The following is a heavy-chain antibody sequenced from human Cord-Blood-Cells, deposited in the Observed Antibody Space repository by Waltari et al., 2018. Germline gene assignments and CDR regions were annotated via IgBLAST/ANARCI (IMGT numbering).Heavy chain of an antibody. CDR2: INHTGST. D-gene: IGHD2-8*01. CDR1: GGSFSGYY. J-gene: IGHJ3*02. V-gene: IGHV4-34*01. Sequence: QVQLQQWGAGLLKPSETLSLTCAVYGGSFSGYYWSWIRQPPGKGLEWIGEINHTGSTNYNPPLKSRVTISVDTSKNQFSLELSSVTAADTAVYYCARSIVLMVYAINDAFDIWGQGTMVTVSS. CDR3: ARSIVLMVYAINDAFDI.